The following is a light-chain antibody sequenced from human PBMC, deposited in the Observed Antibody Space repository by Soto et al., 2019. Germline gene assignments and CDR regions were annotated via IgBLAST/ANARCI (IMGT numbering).Light chain of an antibody. Sequence: QSVLTQPPSASGTPGQRVTISCSGSSSNIGSNTVNWYQQLPGTAPKLLIYSNNQRPSGVPDRLSGSKSGTSASLAISGLQSDDEADYYCATWDDSLNQTVVFGGGTKLTFL. J-gene: IGLJ2*01. CDR1: SSNIGSNT. CDR2: SNN. V-gene: IGLV1-44*01. CDR3: ATWDDSLNQTVV.